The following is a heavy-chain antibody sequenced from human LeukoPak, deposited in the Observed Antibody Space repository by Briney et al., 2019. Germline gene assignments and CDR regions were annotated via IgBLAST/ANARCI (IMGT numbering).Heavy chain of an antibody. Sequence: SVKVSCKASGGTFSSYAISWVRQAPGQGLEWMGGIIPIFGTANYAQKFQGRVTITADESTSTAYMELSSLRSEDTAVYYCAASTLYCGSTSCYLDYWGQGTLSPSPQ. V-gene: IGHV1-69*13. J-gene: IGHJ4*02. CDR2: IIPIFGTA. D-gene: IGHD2-2*01. CDR1: GGTFSSYA. CDR3: AASTLYCGSTSCYLDY.